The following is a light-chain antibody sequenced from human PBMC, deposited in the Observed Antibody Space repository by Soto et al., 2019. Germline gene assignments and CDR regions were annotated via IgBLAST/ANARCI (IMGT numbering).Light chain of an antibody. CDR1: SSDVGGYNY. V-gene: IGLV2-14*01. CDR2: EVS. Sequence: QSVLTQPASVSGSPGQSITLSCTGTSSDVGGYNYVSWYQQHPGKAPKLMIYEVSNRPSGVSNRFSGSKSGNTASLTISALQAEDEADYYCSSYTSSSTYVFGTGSQGHRP. CDR3: SSYTSSSTYV. J-gene: IGLJ1*01.